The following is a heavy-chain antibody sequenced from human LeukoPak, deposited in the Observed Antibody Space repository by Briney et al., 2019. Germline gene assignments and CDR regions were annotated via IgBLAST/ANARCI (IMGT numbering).Heavy chain of an antibody. J-gene: IGHJ4*02. CDR2: ISAYNGNT. CDR1: GYTFTSYG. CDR3: ARGGSMTTVTTVPY. Sequence: ASVKVSCKASGYTFTSYGISWVRQAPGQGLEWMGWISAYNGNTNYAQKLQGKVTMTTDTSTSTAYMELRSLRSDDTAVYYCARGGSMTTVTTVPYWGQGTLVTVSS. V-gene: IGHV1-18*01. D-gene: IGHD4-17*01.